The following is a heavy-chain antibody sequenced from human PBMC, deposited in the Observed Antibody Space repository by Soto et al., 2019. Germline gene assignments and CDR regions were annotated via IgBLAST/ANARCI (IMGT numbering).Heavy chain of an antibody. J-gene: IGHJ4*02. CDR2: IKSKTDGGTT. D-gene: IGHD4-17*01. CDR1: GFTFSNAW. V-gene: IGHV3-15*07. Sequence: GGSLRLSCAASGFTFSNAWMNWVRQAPGKGLEWVGRIKSKTDGGTTDYAAPVKGRFTISRDDSKNTLYLQMNSLKTEDTAVYYCTTDSSYGDYVSFDYWGQGTLVTVS. CDR3: TTDSSYGDYVSFDY.